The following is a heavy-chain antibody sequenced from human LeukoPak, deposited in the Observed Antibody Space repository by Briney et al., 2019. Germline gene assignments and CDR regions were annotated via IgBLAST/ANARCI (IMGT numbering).Heavy chain of an antibody. Sequence: SSETLSLTCAVSGGSISSGGFSWSWIRQSPGKGLEYIGYLYQGGSTYYNPSLSSRVTISGDRSKNHFFLTLTSVTAADTAVYYCGRSCSGGSCYLIDHWGQGTLVTVSS. CDR3: GRSCSGGSCYLIDH. J-gene: IGHJ4*02. V-gene: IGHV4-30-2*06. CDR2: LYQGGST. CDR1: GGSISSGGFS. D-gene: IGHD2-15*01.